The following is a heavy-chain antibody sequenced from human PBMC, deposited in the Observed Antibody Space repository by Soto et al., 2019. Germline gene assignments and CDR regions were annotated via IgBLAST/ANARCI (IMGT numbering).Heavy chain of an antibody. Sequence: GASVKVSCKASGYTFTGYYMHWVRQAPGQGLEWMGWINPNSGGTNYAQKFQGWVTMTRDTSISTAYMELSRLRSDDTAVYYCARAAAAAGTGSFWFDPWGQGTRVTVSS. J-gene: IGHJ5*02. V-gene: IGHV1-2*04. CDR1: GYTFTGYY. CDR2: INPNSGGT. CDR3: ARAAAAAGTGSFWFDP. D-gene: IGHD6-13*01.